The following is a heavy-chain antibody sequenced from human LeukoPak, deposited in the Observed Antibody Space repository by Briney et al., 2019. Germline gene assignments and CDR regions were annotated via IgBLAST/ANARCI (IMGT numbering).Heavy chain of an antibody. V-gene: IGHV3-23*01. Sequence: GGSLRLSCAASGFTFSNYAMSWVRQAPGKGLEWVSAISGSGGSTYYADSVKGRFTISRDNSKNTLYLQMNSLRAEDTAVYYCAKDRWGYCSSTSCYIFDYWGQGPLVTVSS. CDR3: AKDRWGYCSSTSCYIFDY. CDR2: ISGSGGST. D-gene: IGHD2-2*02. J-gene: IGHJ4*02. CDR1: GFTFSNYA.